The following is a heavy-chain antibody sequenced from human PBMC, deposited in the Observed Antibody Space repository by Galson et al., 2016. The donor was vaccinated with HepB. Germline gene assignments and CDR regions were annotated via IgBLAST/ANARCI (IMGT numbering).Heavy chain of an antibody. D-gene: IGHD3-9*01. V-gene: IGHV3-9*01. CDR1: GLRFDDHA. J-gene: IGHJ1*01. CDR3: AKDISPQYDSSGYFTRRWKKH. CDR2: ISWNNGRI. Sequence: SLRLSCAGSGLRFDDHAFHWVRQAPGKGLEWVAGISWNNGRIGYADSVKGRFTITRDNTNNSLHLQMKTLRQEDTALYYCAKDISPQYDSSGYFTRRWKKHWGQGTLVTYSS.